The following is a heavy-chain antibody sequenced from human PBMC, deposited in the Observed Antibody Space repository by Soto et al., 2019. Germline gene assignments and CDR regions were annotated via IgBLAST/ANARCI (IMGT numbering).Heavy chain of an antibody. J-gene: IGHJ3*02. CDR1: GYTFTGYY. V-gene: IGHV1-2*04. CDR2: INPNSGGT. Sequence: QVQLVQSGAEVKKPGASVKVSCKASGYTFTGYYMHWVRQAPGQGLEWMGWINPNSGGTNYAQKFQGWVTMTRDTSISTAYMELSRLRSDDTAVYYCARERNYDSSGRDAFDIWGQGTMVTVSS. CDR3: ARERNYDSSGRDAFDI. D-gene: IGHD3-22*01.